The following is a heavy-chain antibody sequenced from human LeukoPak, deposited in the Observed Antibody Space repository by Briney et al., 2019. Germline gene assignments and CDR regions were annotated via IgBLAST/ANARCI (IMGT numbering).Heavy chain of an antibody. CDR2: ISDDSNYI. Sequence: GGSLRLSCAASGFTFSDYSMNWVRQAPGKGLEWVSSISDDSNYIYYADSVKGRFTISRDNSKNTLYLQMNSLRAEDTAVYYCAKGEDYDILTGYSYFDYWGQGTLVTVSS. J-gene: IGHJ4*02. CDR3: AKGEDYDILTGYSYFDY. D-gene: IGHD3-9*01. V-gene: IGHV3-21*04. CDR1: GFTFSDYS.